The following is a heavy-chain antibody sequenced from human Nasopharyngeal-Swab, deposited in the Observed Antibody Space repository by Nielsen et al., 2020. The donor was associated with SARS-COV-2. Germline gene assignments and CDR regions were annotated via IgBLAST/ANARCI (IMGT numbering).Heavy chain of an antibody. V-gene: IGHV3-30*18. D-gene: IGHD3-22*01. CDR1: GFTFSNYW. J-gene: IGHJ4*02. CDR2: ISYDGSNK. CDR3: AKDHDSSGSYFDY. Sequence: GESLKISCAASGFTFSNYWMHWVRQAPGKGLEWVAVISYDGSNKYYADSVKGRFTISRDNSKNTVDLQMDSLRAEDTAVYYCAKDHDSSGSYFDYWGQGTLVTVSS.